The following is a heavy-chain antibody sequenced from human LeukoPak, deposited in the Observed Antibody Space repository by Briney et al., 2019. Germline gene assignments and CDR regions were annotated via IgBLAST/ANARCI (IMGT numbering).Heavy chain of an antibody. J-gene: IGHJ4*02. D-gene: IGHD1-26*01. V-gene: IGHV3-74*01. Sequence: GGSLRPSCAASGFTFSDYWMHWVRQAPGKGLMWVSLIHSDGGTTNYADSVKGRFTISRDNAKNTVYLQMNSLRVEDTAVYYCARDTYSIAEWGQGTLVTVSS. CDR2: IHSDGGTT. CDR3: ARDTYSIAE. CDR1: GFTFSDYW.